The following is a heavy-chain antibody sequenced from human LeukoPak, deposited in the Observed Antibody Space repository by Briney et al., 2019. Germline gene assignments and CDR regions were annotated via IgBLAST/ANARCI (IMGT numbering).Heavy chain of an antibody. CDR3: ARVKQWLVLNSYYYYMDV. J-gene: IGHJ6*03. D-gene: IGHD6-19*01. CDR1: GFTFSSYE. CDR2: ISSSGSTI. V-gene: IGHV3-48*03. Sequence: PGGSLRLSCAASGFTFSSYEMNWVRQAPGKGLEWVSYISSSGSTIYYADSVKGRFTISRDNAKNSLYLQMNSLRAEDTAVYYCARVKQWLVLNSYYYYMDVWGKGTTVTVSS.